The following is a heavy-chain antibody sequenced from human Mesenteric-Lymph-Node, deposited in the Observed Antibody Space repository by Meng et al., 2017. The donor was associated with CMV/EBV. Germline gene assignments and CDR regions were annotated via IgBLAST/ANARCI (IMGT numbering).Heavy chain of an antibody. CDR2: IRYDGSNK. V-gene: IGHV3-30*02. Sequence: GESLKISCAASRFTFSSRVMDWVRQAPGKGLEWVAFIRYDGSNKYYADSVKGRFTISRDNSKDTLYLQMNSLRAEDTAVYYCAKDDKMAATAFDFRGQGTLVTVSS. CDR1: RFTFSSRV. J-gene: IGHJ4*02. CDR3: AKDDKMAATAFDF. D-gene: IGHD6-13*01.